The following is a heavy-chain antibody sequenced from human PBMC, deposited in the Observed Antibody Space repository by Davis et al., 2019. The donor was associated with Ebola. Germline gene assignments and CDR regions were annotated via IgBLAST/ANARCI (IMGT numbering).Heavy chain of an antibody. J-gene: IGHJ6*02. CDR2: IYYSGST. CDR3: ARDRWPYYDSSGYGMDV. D-gene: IGHD3-22*01. Sequence: PSETLSLTCTVSGGSISSGGYYWSWIRQHPGKGLEWIGYIYYSGSTYYNPSLKSRVTISVDTSKNQFSLKLSSVTAADTAVYYCARDRWPYYDSSGYGMDVWGQGTTVTVSS. CDR1: GGSISSGGYY. V-gene: IGHV4-31*03.